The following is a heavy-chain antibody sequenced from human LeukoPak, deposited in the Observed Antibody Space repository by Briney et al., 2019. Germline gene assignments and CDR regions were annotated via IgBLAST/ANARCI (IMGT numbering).Heavy chain of an antibody. CDR3: AKGVASFGDQ. D-gene: IGHD3-10*01. V-gene: IGHV3-23*01. CDR2: ISGSGGNT. Sequence: GGSLRLSCAASGFTFSSYVMTWVRQAPGKGLGWVSGISGSGGNTYYTDSVKGRFTISRDNSKNTLYLQMNSLRAEDTAVYYCAKGVASFGDQWGQGTLVTVSS. CDR1: GFTFSSYV. J-gene: IGHJ4*02.